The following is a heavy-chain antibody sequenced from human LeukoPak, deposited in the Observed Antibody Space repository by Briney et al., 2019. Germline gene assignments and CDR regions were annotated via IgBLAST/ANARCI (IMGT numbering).Heavy chain of an antibody. CDR3: ARNHDDYGDYGYYYYYYMDV. CDR2: ISSNGGST. Sequence: GGSPRLSCAASGFTFSSYAMHWVRQAPGKGLEYVSAISSNGGSTYYANSVKGRFTISRDNSKNTLYLQMGSLRAEDMAVYYCARNHDDYGDYGYYYYYYMDVWGKGTTVTISS. D-gene: IGHD4-17*01. CDR1: GFTFSSYA. V-gene: IGHV3-64*01. J-gene: IGHJ6*03.